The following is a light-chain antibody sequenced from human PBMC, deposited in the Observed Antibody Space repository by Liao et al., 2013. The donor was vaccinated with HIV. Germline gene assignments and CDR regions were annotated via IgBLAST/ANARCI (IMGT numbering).Light chain of an antibody. Sequence: SYELTQPPSVSVSPGQTASISCSGDALGDKHVCWYQQRPGQSPVLVIYGDNKRPSGIPERFSGSSSGTEVTLTISGVQAEDEGDYYCQSADSGGNYVIFGGGTKLTVL. J-gene: IGLJ2*01. V-gene: IGLV3-25*03. CDR3: QSADSGGNYVI. CDR2: GDN. CDR1: ALGDKH.